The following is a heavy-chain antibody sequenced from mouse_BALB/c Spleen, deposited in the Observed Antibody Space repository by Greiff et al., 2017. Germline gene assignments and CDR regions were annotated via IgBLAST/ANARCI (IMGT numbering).Heavy chain of an antibody. V-gene: IGHV1S22*01. J-gene: IGHJ2*01. Sequence: LQQPGSELVRPGASVKLSCKASGYTFTSYWMHWVKQRHGQGLEWIGNIYPGSGSTNYDEKFKSKGTLTVDTSSSTAYMHLSSLTSEDSAVYYCTRWDRSFDYWGQGTTFTVSS. D-gene: IGHD2-14*01. CDR2: IYPGSGST. CDR3: TRWDRSFDY. CDR1: GYTFTSYW.